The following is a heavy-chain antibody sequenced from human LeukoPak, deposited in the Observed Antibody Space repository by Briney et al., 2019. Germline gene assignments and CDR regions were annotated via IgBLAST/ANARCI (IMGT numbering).Heavy chain of an antibody. CDR3: ARGRGAVAGRRGGWFDP. V-gene: IGHV4-34*01. CDR1: GGSFSGYY. D-gene: IGHD6-19*01. Sequence: SETLSLTCAVYGGSFSGYYWSWIRQPPGKGLEWIGEINHSGSTNYNPSLKSRVTISVDTSKNQFSLKLSSVTAADTAVYYCARGRGAVAGRRGGWFDPWGQGTLVTVSS. CDR2: INHSGST. J-gene: IGHJ5*02.